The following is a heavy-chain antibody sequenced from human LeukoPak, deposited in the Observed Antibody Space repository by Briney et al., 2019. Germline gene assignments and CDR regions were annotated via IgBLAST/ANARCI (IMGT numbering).Heavy chain of an antibody. CDR2: ISTSSSTI. CDR1: GFTLSYHS. V-gene: IGHV3-48*01. CDR3: ARGGDYSGWFDP. D-gene: IGHD1-26*01. Sequence: GGSLRLSCAASGFTLSYHSMNWVRQAPGKGLEWVSYISTSSSTIYYADSVKGRFTISRDNAKNSLYLQMNYLRAEDTAVYYCARGGDYSGWFDPWGRGTLVTVSS. J-gene: IGHJ5*02.